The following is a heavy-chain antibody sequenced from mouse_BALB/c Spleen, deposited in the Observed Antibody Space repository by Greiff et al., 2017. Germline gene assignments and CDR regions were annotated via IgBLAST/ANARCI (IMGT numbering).Heavy chain of an antibody. V-gene: IGHV14-3*02. CDR2: IDPANGNT. CDR1: GFNIKDTY. D-gene: IGHD1-2*01. J-gene: IGHJ4*01. CDR3: ARRPTATVYAMDY. Sequence: VQLQQSGAELVKPGASVKLSCTASGFNIKDTYMHWVKQRPEQGLEWIGRIDPANGNTKYDPKFQGKATITADTSSNTAYLQLSSLTSEDTAVYYCARRPTATVYAMDYWGQGTSVTVSS.